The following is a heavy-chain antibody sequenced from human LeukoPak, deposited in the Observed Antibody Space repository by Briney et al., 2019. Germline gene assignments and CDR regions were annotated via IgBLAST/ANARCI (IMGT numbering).Heavy chain of an antibody. V-gene: IGHV3-23*01. Sequence: GGSLRLSCVASGFTFSSYAMSWVRQAPGKGLKWVSAISGSGGSTYYADSVKGRFTISRDNSKNTLYLQMNSLRAEDTAVYYCARSSYDFWSGYYKTYYFDYWGQGTLVTVSS. CDR2: ISGSGGST. CDR1: GFTFSSYA. J-gene: IGHJ4*02. D-gene: IGHD3-3*01. CDR3: ARSSYDFWSGYYKTYYFDY.